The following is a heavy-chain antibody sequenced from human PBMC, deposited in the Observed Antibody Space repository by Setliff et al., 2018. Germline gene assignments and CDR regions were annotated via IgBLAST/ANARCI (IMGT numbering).Heavy chain of an antibody. Sequence: AASVKVSCKTSGYTFTNYGINWVRQAPGQGLEWMGGIIPILGTTSYAQKFQGRVTIITDASTSTAYMALSSLTSADTAVYYCAREGVDARSSTDYRYYMDVWGKGTTVTVSS. CDR1: GYTFTNYG. CDR2: IIPILGTT. D-gene: IGHD2-8*01. J-gene: IGHJ6*03. V-gene: IGHV1-69*05. CDR3: AREGVDARSSTDYRYYMDV.